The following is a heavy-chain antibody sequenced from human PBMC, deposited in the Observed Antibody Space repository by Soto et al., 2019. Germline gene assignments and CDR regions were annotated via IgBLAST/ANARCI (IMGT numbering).Heavy chain of an antibody. CDR3: VRDRQQVVGRIFFCDY. Sequence: QVQLVESGGGVVQPERSLRLSCAASAFTFSNYGMHWVRQAPGKGLEWVAVISYDGSNKNYADCVKGRFTISRDNSKNTLNLQMNSLRAEDTAVYYCVRDRQQVVGRIFFCDYWCQGTLVTVSS. CDR2: ISYDGSNK. CDR1: AFTFSNYG. J-gene: IGHJ4*02. D-gene: IGHD6-13*01. V-gene: IGHV3-30*03.